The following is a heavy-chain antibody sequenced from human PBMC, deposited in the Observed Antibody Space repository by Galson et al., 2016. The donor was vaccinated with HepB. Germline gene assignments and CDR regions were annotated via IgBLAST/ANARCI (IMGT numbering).Heavy chain of an antibody. Sequence: SLRLSCAASGFPFSFYSMAWVRQAPGKGLEWVASIERVGSQYVDSATGRFTISRDNTKNSLYLQMNSLRAEDTAIYYCARDPGRTTIEYAFDIWGQGTMVTVSS. CDR1: GFPFSFYS. V-gene: IGHV3-7*01. CDR3: ARDPGRTTIEYAFDI. CDR2: IERVGSQ. D-gene: IGHD1-26*01. J-gene: IGHJ3*02.